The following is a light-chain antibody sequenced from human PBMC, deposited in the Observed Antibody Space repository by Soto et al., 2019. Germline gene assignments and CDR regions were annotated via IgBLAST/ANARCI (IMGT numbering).Light chain of an antibody. CDR2: GAS. Sequence: ELVLTQSPGTLSLSPGERATLSCRASQSVSSSYLAWYQQKPGQAPRLLIYGASSRATGIPDRFSGSGSGTDFTLTISRLEPEDFAVYYCQQYGSSPLTFDGGTKMEIK. J-gene: IGKJ4*01. CDR3: QQYGSSPLT. CDR1: QSVSSSY. V-gene: IGKV3-20*01.